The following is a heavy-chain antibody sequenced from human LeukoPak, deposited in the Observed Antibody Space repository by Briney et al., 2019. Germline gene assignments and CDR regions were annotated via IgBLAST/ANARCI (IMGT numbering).Heavy chain of an antibody. V-gene: IGHV3-48*01. CDR3: ARGRSYCGGDCYSGLDAFDI. D-gene: IGHD2-21*01. Sequence: GGSLRLSCAASGFTFSSYSMNWVRQAPGKGLEWVSYISSSSSTIYYADSVKGRFTISRDNAKNSLYLQMNSLRAEDTAVYYCARGRSYCGGDCYSGLDAFDIWGQGTMVTVSS. CDR2: ISSSSSTI. CDR1: GFTFSSYS. J-gene: IGHJ3*02.